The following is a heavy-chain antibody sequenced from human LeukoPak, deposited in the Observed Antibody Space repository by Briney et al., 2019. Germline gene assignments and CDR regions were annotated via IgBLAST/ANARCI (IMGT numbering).Heavy chain of an antibody. V-gene: IGHV3-7*01. D-gene: IGHD6-6*01. J-gene: IGHJ4*02. Sequence: GGSLRLSCAASGFTFSSYWMSWVRQAPGKGLEWVANIKQDGSEKYYVDSVKGRFTISRGSAKNSLYLQMNSLRAEDTAVYYCAREGGRSSSSLDYWGQGTLVTVSS. CDR3: AREGGRSSSSLDY. CDR2: IKQDGSEK. CDR1: GFTFSSYW.